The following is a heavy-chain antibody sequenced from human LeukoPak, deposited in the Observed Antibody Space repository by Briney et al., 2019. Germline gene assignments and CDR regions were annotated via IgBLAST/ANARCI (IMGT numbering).Heavy chain of an antibody. CDR3: ARGPGIVVVPAAMWPFDY. CDR2: ISGSGGST. D-gene: IGHD2-2*01. J-gene: IGHJ4*02. CDR1: GFTFSSYA. Sequence: QPGGSLRLSCAASGFTFSSYAMSWVRQAPGKGLEWVSSISGSGGSTYNADSVKGRFTISRDNSKNTLYLQMNSLRAEDTAVYYCARGPGIVVVPAAMWPFDYWGQGTLVTVSS. V-gene: IGHV3-23*01.